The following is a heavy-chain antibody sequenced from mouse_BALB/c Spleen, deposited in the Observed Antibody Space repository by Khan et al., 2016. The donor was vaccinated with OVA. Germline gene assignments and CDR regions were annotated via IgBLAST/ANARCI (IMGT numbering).Heavy chain of an antibody. CDR1: GYIITNYW. V-gene: IGHV1-76*01. Sequence: QVQLKQSGAELVRPGASVKLSCKTSGYIITNYWIHWVKQRSGQGLEWIARIYPGTGSTYSNEKFKGKATLTTDKSSSTAYMQLSSLKSEGSAVYFCARGAITSHAMDAWGQGTSVTVSS. J-gene: IGHJ4*01. D-gene: IGHD1-1*01. CDR3: ARGAITSHAMDA. CDR2: IYPGTGST.